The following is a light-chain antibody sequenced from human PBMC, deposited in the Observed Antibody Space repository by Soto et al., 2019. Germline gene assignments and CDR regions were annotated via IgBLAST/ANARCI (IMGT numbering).Light chain of an antibody. Sequence: DIQMTQSPSTLSASVGDTVTVTCRASQSVSGWLAWYQQKPGKAPKLLIYAASALQSGVPSRFSGSGSGTDFTLTISSLQPEDFATYYCLQINSYPYTFGQGTKLEIK. CDR1: QSVSGW. CDR2: AAS. CDR3: LQINSYPYT. J-gene: IGKJ2*01. V-gene: IGKV1-5*01.